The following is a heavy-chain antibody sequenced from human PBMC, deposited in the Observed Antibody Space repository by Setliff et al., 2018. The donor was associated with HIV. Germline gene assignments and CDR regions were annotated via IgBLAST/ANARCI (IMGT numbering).Heavy chain of an antibody. J-gene: IGHJ5*02. Sequence: PGGSLRLSCAASGFTFSHAWMTWVRQAPGKGLEWVGRIKTKSDGETADYAAPVKGRFTISRDDSKNTLYLQMDSLRKEDTAIYYCAKADDGAAAGPAPWGQGTLVTVSS. CDR3: AKADDGAAAGPAP. CDR2: IKTKSDGETA. CDR1: GFTFSHAW. V-gene: IGHV3-15*01. D-gene: IGHD6-13*01.